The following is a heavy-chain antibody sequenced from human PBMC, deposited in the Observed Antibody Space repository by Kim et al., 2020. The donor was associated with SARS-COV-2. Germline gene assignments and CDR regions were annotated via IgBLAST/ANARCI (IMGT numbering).Heavy chain of an antibody. CDR3: AKLAVRESDNGDDY. D-gene: IGHD4-17*01. V-gene: IGHV3-23*01. J-gene: IGHJ4*02. Sequence: YADSGKGRLTMSRDYSKNTVYIHMNSLRAEDTAIYYCAKLAVRESDNGDDYWGQGTLVTVSS.